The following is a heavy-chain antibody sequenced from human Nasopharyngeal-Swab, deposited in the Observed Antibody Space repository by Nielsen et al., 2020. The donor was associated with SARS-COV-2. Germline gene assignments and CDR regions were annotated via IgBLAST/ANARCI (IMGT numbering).Heavy chain of an antibody. V-gene: IGHV1-2*06. CDR3: ARGNSYGYDY. Sequence: ASVKVSCKASGYTFTGYYMHWVRQAPGQGLEWMGRINSNSGDTKYAQKFQGRVTVTRDTSISTADMELSRLRSDDTAVYYCARGNSYGYDYWGQGILVTVSS. D-gene: IGHD5-18*01. CDR1: GYTFTGYY. CDR2: INSNSGDT. J-gene: IGHJ4*02.